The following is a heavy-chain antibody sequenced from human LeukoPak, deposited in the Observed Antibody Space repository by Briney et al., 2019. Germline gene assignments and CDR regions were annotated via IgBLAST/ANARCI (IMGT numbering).Heavy chain of an antibody. V-gene: IGHV3-23*01. Sequence: GSLRLSCAVSGFTFSSYAMSWVRQAPRKGLEWVSAISGSGGSTYYADSVKGRFTISRDNSKNTLYLQMNSLRAEDTAVYYCPRGRSIVGVNFDCWGQGTLVTVSS. CDR1: GFTFSSYA. D-gene: IGHD1-26*01. CDR2: ISGSGGST. J-gene: IGHJ4*02. CDR3: PRGRSIVGVNFDC.